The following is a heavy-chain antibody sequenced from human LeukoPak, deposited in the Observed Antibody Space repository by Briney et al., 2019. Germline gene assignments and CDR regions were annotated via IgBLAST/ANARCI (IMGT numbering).Heavy chain of an antibody. CDR2: IYYSGST. CDR3: AREREYSSSMHANWFDP. V-gene: IGHV4-61*08. D-gene: IGHD6-6*01. Sequence: SETLSLTCTVSGGSISSGGYYWSWIRQHPGKGLEWIGYIYYSGSTNYNPSLKSRVTISVDTSKNQFSLKLSSVTAADTAVYYCAREREYSSSMHANWFDPWGQGTLVTVSS. CDR1: GGSISSGGYY. J-gene: IGHJ5*02.